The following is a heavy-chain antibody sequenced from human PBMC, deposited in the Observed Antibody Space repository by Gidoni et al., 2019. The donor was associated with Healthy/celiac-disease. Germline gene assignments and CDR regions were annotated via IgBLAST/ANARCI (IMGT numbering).Heavy chain of an antibody. D-gene: IGHD3-10*01. J-gene: IGHJ4*02. V-gene: IGHV3-9*01. Sequence: EVQLVESGGGLVQPGRSLRLSCAASGFTCDDYAMHWVRQAPGKGLEWVSGISWNSGSIGYADSVKGRFTISRDNAKNSLYLQMNSLRAEDTALYYCAKDAYYYGSGSSYWGQGTLVTVSS. CDR2: ISWNSGSI. CDR3: AKDAYYYGSGSSY. CDR1: GFTCDDYA.